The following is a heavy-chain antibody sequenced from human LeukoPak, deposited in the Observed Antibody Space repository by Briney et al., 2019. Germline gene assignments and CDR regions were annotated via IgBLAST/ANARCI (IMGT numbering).Heavy chain of an antibody. D-gene: IGHD6-19*01. CDR3: ASVAYSTGVSDY. Sequence: PQTLSLTCTVSGGSISSGDCYWSWIRQPPGKGLEWIGYIYYSGSTYYNPSLKSRVTISVDRSKNQFSLKLTSVTAADTAVYYCASVAYSTGVSDYWGQGTLVTVSS. V-gene: IGHV4-30-2*01. J-gene: IGHJ4*02. CDR2: IYYSGST. CDR1: GGSISSGDCY.